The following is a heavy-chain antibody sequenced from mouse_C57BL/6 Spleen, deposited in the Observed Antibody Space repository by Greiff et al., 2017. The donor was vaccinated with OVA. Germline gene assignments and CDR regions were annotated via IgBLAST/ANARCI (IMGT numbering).Heavy chain of an antibody. J-gene: IGHJ1*03. V-gene: IGHV1-82*01. CDR3: ARFYYGSSYWYFDV. D-gene: IGHD1-1*01. CDR2: IYPGDGDT. CDR1: GYAFSSSW. Sequence: LQESGPELVKPGASVKISCKASGYAFSSSWMNWVKQRPGKGLEWIGRIYPGDGDTNYNGKFKGKATLTADKSSSTAYMQLSSLTSEDSAVYFCARFYYGSSYWYFDVWGTGTTVTVSS.